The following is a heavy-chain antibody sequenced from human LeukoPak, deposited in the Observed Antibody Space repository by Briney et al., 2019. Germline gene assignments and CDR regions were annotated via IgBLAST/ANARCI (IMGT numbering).Heavy chain of an antibody. CDR1: GYSFTSYW. CDR2: IYPGDSDT. J-gene: IGHJ6*03. CDR3: ARQERVVVPAAIRDYYYYMDV. V-gene: IGHV5-51*01. Sequence: GESLKISCKGSGYSFTSYWIGWVRQMPGKGLEWMGIIYPGDSDTRYSPSFRGQVTISADKSISTAYLQWSSLKASDTAMYYCARQERVVVPAAIRDYYYYMDVWGKGTTVTVSS. D-gene: IGHD2-2*02.